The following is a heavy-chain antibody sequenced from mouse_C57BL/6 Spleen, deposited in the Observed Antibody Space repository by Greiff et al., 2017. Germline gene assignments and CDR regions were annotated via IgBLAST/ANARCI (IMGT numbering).Heavy chain of an antibody. CDR3: TSSTTGSGNFDY. V-gene: IGHV5-9-1*02. D-gene: IGHD1-1*01. J-gene: IGHJ2*01. CDR1: GFTFSSYA. Sequence: EVKLVESGEGLVKPGGSLKLSCAASGFTFSSYAMSWVRQTPEKRLEWVAYISSGGDYIYYADTVKGRFTISRDNARNTLYLQMSSLKSEDTAMYYCTSSTTGSGNFDYWGQGTTLTVSS. CDR2: ISSGGDYI.